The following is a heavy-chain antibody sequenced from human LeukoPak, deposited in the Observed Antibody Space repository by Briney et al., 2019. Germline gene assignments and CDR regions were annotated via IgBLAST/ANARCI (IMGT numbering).Heavy chain of an antibody. J-gene: IGHJ4*02. V-gene: IGHV4-34*10. CDR3: ARRSSSEYYFDY. Sequence: SETLSLTCAVYGGSLSGYYWSWIRQPPGKGLEWIGEINHSGNTNYNPSLKSRVTMSVDTSMNHFYLKLSSVTAADTAVYYCARRSSSEYYFDYWGQGTLVTVSS. CDR1: GGSLSGYY. D-gene: IGHD6-6*01. CDR2: INHSGNT.